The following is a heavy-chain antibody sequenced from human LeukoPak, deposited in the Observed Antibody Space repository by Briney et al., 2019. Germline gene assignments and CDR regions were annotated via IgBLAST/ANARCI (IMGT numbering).Heavy chain of an antibody. CDR1: YG. J-gene: IGHJ4*02. D-gene: IGHD6-13*01. CDR3: ARDGLRAAGTHFDY. Sequence: YGGDWGLQNTDKGLEWVAVIWYDGSNKYYADSVKGRFTISRDNSKNTLYLQMNSLRAEDTAVYYCARDGLRAAGTHFDYWGQGTLVTVSS. CDR2: IWYDGSNK. V-gene: IGHV3-33*01.